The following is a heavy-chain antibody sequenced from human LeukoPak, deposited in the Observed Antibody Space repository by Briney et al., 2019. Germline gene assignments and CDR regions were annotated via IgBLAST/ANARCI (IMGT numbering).Heavy chain of an antibody. D-gene: IGHD1-26*01. V-gene: IGHV4-34*01. CDR3: ARASSGSYSRYFDY. J-gene: IGHJ4*02. Sequence: PSETLSLTCAVYGGSFSGYYWSWIRQPPGKGLEWIGEIYHSGTTNYNPSLKSRVTISVDKSKNQFSLNLSSVTAADTAVYYCARASSGSYSRYFDYWGQGTLVTVSS. CDR2: IYHSGTT. CDR1: GGSFSGYY.